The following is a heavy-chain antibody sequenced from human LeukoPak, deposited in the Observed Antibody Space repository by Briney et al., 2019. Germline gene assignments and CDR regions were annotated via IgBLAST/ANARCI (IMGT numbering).Heavy chain of an antibody. CDR3: ARGDPYDDYFDY. V-gene: IGHV3-23*01. CDR2: ISGSGDNT. D-gene: IGHD1-1*01. CDR1: GFTFSSYA. J-gene: IGHJ4*02. Sequence: GGSLRLSCAASGFTFSSYAMSWVRQAPGKGLEWVSGISGSGDNTYYADSVKGRFTISRDNSKNTLYLQMNSLRAEDTSVYYCARGDPYDDYFDYWGQGTLVTVSS.